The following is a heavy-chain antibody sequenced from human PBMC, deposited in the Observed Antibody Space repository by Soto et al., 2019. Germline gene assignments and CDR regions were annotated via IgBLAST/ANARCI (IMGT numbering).Heavy chain of an antibody. J-gene: IGHJ3*02. CDR1: GYTFTNYG. CDR2: ISAYNGDT. D-gene: IGHD1-26*01. Sequence: QVQLVQSGAEMKKPGASVKVSCKASGYTFTNYGISWVRQAPGQGLEWMGWISAYNGDTNYAQKLQGRVTMTTDTSTSTAYMELRSLGSDDTAIYSCARDREGATPRRAFDIWGQGTMVTVSS. CDR3: ARDREGATPRRAFDI. V-gene: IGHV1-18*01.